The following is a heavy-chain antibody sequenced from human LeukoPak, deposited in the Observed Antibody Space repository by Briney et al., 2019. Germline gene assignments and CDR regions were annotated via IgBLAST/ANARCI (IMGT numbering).Heavy chain of an antibody. J-gene: IGHJ5*02. V-gene: IGHV3-21*01. Sequence: GGSLRLSCAASGFTFSSYNMNWVRQAPGKGLEWVSSISSSSSYIYYADSVKGRFTISRDNAKNSLYLQTNSLRAEDTAVYYCARDRLYYYDSSVYRWFDPWGQGTLVTVSS. CDR1: GFTFSSYN. D-gene: IGHD3-22*01. CDR2: ISSSSSYI. CDR3: ARDRLYYYDSSVYRWFDP.